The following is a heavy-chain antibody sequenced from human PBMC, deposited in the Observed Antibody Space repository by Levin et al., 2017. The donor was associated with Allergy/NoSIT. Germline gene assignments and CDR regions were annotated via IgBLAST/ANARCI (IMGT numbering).Heavy chain of an antibody. CDR2: ISYDGSNK. D-gene: IGHD4-17*01. J-gene: IGHJ6*02. CDR1: GFTFSSYA. Sequence: GESLKISCAASGFTFSSYAMHWVRQAPGKGLEWVAVISYDGSNKYYADSVKGRFTISRDNSKNTLYLQMNSLRAEDTAVYYCARDQSAEGGGYGDYFPGGMDVWGQGTTVTVSS. CDR3: ARDQSAEGGGYGDYFPGGMDV. V-gene: IGHV3-30-3*01.